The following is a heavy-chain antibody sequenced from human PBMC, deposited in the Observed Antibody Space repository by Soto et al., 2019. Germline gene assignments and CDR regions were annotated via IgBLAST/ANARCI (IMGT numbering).Heavy chain of an antibody. V-gene: IGHV3-30*18. CDR3: AKSRGVDNYYYGMDV. D-gene: IGHD3-10*01. CDR2: ISYDGSKK. CDR1: GLSFCSYG. J-gene: IGHJ6*02. Sequence: GGSLRLSCVVSGLSFCSYGMHWFRQAPGKGLEWVALISYDGSKKYYMDSVKGRCTISRDNSLGTLFLQMISLRPEDTAVYYCAKSRGVDNYYYGMDVWGQGT.